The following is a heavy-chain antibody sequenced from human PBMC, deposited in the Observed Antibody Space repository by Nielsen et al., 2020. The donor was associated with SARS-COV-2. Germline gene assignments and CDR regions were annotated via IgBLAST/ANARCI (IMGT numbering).Heavy chain of an antibody. J-gene: IGHJ4*02. CDR2: IKQDGSEK. CDR3: ARASSGGGLY. D-gene: IGHD3-22*01. V-gene: IGHV3-7*04. Sequence: GGSLRLSSVASGFSFSSYWMSWVRQAPGKGLEWVANIKQDGSEKYSVDSVKGRFTISRDNAKNSLYLQMNSLRAEDTAVYYCARASSGGGLYWGQGTLVTVSS. CDR1: GFSFSSYW.